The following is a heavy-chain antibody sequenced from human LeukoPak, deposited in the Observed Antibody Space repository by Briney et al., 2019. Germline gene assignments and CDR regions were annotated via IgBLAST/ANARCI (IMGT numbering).Heavy chain of an antibody. J-gene: IGHJ6*03. V-gene: IGHV3-30*02. CDR3: AKAPAIAGFYMDV. Sequence: PGGSLRLSCAASGFTFSSYGMHWVRQAPGKGLEWVAIIRSDGSENSYAHSVEGRFTISRDNSQNTLYLQMNSLRAEDTAVYFCAKAPAIAGFYMDVWGKGTTVTVSS. D-gene: IGHD2-21*02. CDR1: GFTFSSYG. CDR2: IRSDGSEN.